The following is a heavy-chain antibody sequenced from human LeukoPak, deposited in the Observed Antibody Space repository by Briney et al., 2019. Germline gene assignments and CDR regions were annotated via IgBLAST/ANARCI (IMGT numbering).Heavy chain of an antibody. V-gene: IGHV3-23*01. J-gene: IGHJ4*02. Sequence: PGGSLRLSCAGSGFTFSTDAMGWVRQAPGKGVEWVSAISGSAGNTYYADSVKGRFTISRDNSKNTVYLQMNSLRAEDTAVYYCARDGGNSWDYWGQGTLVTVSS. D-gene: IGHD6-13*01. CDR3: ARDGGNSWDY. CDR1: GFTFSTDA. CDR2: ISGSAGNT.